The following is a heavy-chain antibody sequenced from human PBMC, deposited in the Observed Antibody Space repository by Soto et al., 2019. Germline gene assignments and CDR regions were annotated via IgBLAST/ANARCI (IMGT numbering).Heavy chain of an antibody. CDR3: ATAEVDY. CDR1: GFTFGDYW. Sequence: PRLSCAASGFTFGDYWMHWVRQPPGKGPEWVSRMTGDGRTTQYADSVKGRFTASRDNAKGTLYLQMNSLRAEDTAVYYCATAEVDYWGPGTLVTVSS. V-gene: IGHV3-74*03. J-gene: IGHJ4*02. CDR2: MTGDGRTT.